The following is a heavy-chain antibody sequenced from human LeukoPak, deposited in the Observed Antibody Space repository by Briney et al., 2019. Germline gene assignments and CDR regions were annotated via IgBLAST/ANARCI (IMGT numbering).Heavy chain of an antibody. CDR1: GFTFSSYA. J-gene: IGHJ1*01. Sequence: GGSLRLSCAVSGFTFSSYAMSWVRQAPGKGLEWVAAISGSGGGTDHADSVKGRFTISRDNSKNTLYLQMNSLRAEDTAVYYCAKGEQWLVLYFQHWGQGTLVTVPS. D-gene: IGHD6-19*01. CDR3: AKGEQWLVLYFQH. V-gene: IGHV3-23*01. CDR2: ISGSGGGT.